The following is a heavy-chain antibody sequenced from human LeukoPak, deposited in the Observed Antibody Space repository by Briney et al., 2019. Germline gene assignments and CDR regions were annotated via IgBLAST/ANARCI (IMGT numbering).Heavy chain of an antibody. J-gene: IGHJ6*02. CDR2: IWYDGSNK. D-gene: IGHD6-13*01. V-gene: IGHV3-33*01. CDR3: ARDKQQLRDYYYYGMDV. Sequence: GGSLRLSCAASGFTFSSYGMHWVRQAPGKGLEWVAVIWYDGSNKYYADSVKGRFTISRDNSKNTLYLQMNSLRAEDTAVYYCARDKQQLRDYYYYGMDVWGQGTTVTVSS. CDR1: GFTFSSYG.